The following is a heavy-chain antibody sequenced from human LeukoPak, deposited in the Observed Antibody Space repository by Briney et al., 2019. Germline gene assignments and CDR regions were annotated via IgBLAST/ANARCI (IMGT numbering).Heavy chain of an antibody. CDR2: IYYNGST. D-gene: IGHD2-15*01. Sequence: SETLSLTCTVSGGSISGYYWSWIRQPPGKGLEWIGYIYYNGSTNYNPSLKSRVTISVDTSKNQFSLKLSSVTAADTAVYYCARDGAMRSAFDIWGQGTMVTVSS. V-gene: IGHV4-59*01. CDR3: ARDGAMRSAFDI. J-gene: IGHJ3*02. CDR1: GGSISGYY.